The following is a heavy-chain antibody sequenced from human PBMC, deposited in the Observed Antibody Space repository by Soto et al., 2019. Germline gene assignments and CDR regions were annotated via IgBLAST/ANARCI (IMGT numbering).Heavy chain of an antibody. CDR2: MNPNSGNT. V-gene: IGHV1-8*01. Sequence: GASVKVSCKASGYTFTSYDINWVRQATGQGLEWMGWMNPNSGNTGYAQKFQGRVTMTRNTSISTAYMELSSLRSEDTAVYYCARGDLTTVNNYYYYYMDVWGKGTTVTVAS. CDR1: GYTFTSYD. J-gene: IGHJ6*03. D-gene: IGHD4-4*01. CDR3: ARGDLTTVNNYYYYYMDV.